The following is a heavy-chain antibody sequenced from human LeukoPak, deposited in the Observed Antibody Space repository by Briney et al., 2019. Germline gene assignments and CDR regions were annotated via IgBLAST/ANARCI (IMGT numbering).Heavy chain of an antibody. Sequence: GGSLRLSCAASGFTVSSKYMSWVRQAPGKGLEWVSVIYSGGSTYYADSVKGRLTISRDNSKNTLYLQMNSLRAEDTAVYHCASSSSWDYGMDVWGQGTTVTVSS. V-gene: IGHV3-53*01. CDR3: ASSSSWDYGMDV. CDR1: GFTVSSKY. D-gene: IGHD6-13*01. CDR2: IYSGGST. J-gene: IGHJ6*02.